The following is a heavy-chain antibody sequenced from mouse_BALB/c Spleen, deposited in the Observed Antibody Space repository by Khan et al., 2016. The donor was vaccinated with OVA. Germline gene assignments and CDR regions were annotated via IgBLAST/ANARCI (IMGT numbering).Heavy chain of an antibody. Sequence: EVELVESGGDLVKSGGSLKLSCAASGFTFSPYSMSWVRQTPDKRLEWVATINSDGDYTYYPDSVERRFNISRDNAKNTLYLQMNSLKSEDTAMYYCATHLTGSFAYWGQGTLVTVSA. V-gene: IGHV5-6*01. CDR1: GFTFSPYS. CDR3: ATHLTGSFAY. D-gene: IGHD4-1*01. J-gene: IGHJ3*01. CDR2: INSDGDYT.